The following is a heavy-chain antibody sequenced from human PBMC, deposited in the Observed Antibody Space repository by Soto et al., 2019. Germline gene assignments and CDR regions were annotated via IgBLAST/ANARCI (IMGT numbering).Heavy chain of an antibody. J-gene: IGHJ4*02. CDR1: GYTFTEYE. CDR2: VSPENRNA. Sequence: ALVKVSCKTSGYTFTEYEINWVRQAPGQGLEYMGWVSPENRNAGYAPQFRGRVSMTADTSINTVYLELTTLTYEDTAVYYCEVTTGYWGQGTMVTVSS. V-gene: IGHV1-8*01. D-gene: IGHD4-17*01. CDR3: EVTTGY.